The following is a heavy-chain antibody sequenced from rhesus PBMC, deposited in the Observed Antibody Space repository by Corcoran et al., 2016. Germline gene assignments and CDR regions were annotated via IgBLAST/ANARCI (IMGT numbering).Heavy chain of an antibody. D-gene: IGHD3-3*01. CDR1: GGPISGYYY. V-gene: IGHV4-73*01. CDR2: IYGNSAST. CDR3: ARVRYNIWTGITGYFEF. Sequence: QVQLQQWGEGLVKPSETLSLTCAVYGGPISGYYYWSWIRQPPGKGLVWIGYIYGNSASTNYTPPLKIRVTIAKDTSKNQFSLKLGSVTAADTAVYYCARVRYNIWTGITGYFEFWGQGALVTVSS. J-gene: IGHJ1*01.